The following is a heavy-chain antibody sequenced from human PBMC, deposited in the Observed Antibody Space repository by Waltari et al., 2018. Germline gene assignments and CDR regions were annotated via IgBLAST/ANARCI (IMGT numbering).Heavy chain of an antibody. D-gene: IGHD2-2*01. CDR1: GFTFSDWY. Sequence: VQLVESGGGLVRPGGSLSLSCAASGFTFSDWYMAWIRQATGKGLGWVPSISRGRGGLTYYADSVKGRFTISRDNAKNSLHRQMNSLRAEDTAVYYCSRGSSSDSWGQGTLVTVS. V-gene: IGHV3-11*01. CDR2: ISRGRGGLT. CDR3: SRGSSSDS. J-gene: IGHJ4*02.